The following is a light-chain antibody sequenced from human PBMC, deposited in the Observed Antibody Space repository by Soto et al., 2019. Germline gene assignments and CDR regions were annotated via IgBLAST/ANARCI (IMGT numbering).Light chain of an antibody. CDR1: SSDVGGYNY. CDR2: EVS. CDR3: SSFAGNKNLV. Sequence: QSALTQPPSASGSPGQSVTISCTGTSSDVGGYNYVSWYQQHPGKAPKLMISEVSKRPSGVPDRFSGYKSGNTASLTVSGLQAEDEADDYCSSFAGNKNLVFGGGTQLTVL. J-gene: IGLJ2*01. V-gene: IGLV2-8*01.